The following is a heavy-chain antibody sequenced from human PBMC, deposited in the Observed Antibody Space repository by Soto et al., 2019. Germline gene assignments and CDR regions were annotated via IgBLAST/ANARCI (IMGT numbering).Heavy chain of an antibody. CDR3: ARSNGAFYYFDY. D-gene: IGHD2-8*01. J-gene: IGHJ4*02. CDR2: IYSGGST. CDR1: GFTVSSNY. Sequence: GGSLRLSCAASGFTVSSNYMSWVRQAPGKGLEWVSVIYSGGSTYYADSVKGRFTISRDNSKNTLYLQMNSLRAEDTAVYYCARSNGAFYYFDYWGQGTLVTVSS. V-gene: IGHV3-53*01.